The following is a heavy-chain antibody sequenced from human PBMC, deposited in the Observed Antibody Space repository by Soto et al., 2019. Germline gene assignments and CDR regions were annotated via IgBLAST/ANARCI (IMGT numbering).Heavy chain of an antibody. D-gene: IGHD3-3*02. CDR1: GFPFSSYE. Sequence: GGSLRLSCAASGFPFSSYEMNWVRQPPGKGLEWVSYISSSGTTTYYADSVKGRFTISRDNAKNSVFLQINSLSVEDTAVYYCARSPFLECNWAQGTLVTVSS. CDR3: ARSPFLECN. J-gene: IGHJ4*02. CDR2: ISSSGTTT. V-gene: IGHV3-48*03.